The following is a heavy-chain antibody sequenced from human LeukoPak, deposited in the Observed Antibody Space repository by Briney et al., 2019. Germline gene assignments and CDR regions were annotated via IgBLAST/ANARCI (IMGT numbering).Heavy chain of an antibody. CDR1: GFTFSDYY. J-gene: IGHJ4*02. CDR2: ISGNSGDT. CDR3: ASYDSSAYLAY. V-gene: IGHV3-11*03. Sequence: GGSLRLSCAASGFTFSDYYMNWIRQAPGKGLEWVSYISGNSGDTNCADSVRGRFTLSRDNAKNSLYLQLNNLRAEDTAVYYCASYDSSAYLAYWGQGTLVTVSS. D-gene: IGHD3-22*01.